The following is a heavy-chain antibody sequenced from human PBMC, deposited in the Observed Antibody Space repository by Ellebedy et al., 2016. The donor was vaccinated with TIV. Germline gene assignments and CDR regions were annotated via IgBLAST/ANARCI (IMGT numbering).Heavy chain of an antibody. Sequence: GESLKISXAASGFTFSYYSMHWVHQAPGKGLEWVAVISHDGSNKYHAESVKGRFAISRDDSKNTLYLQMNTLRTEDTAVYFCTRGSSSRGYFDSWGQGTLVTVSS. CDR2: ISHDGSNK. CDR3: TRGSSSRGYFDS. J-gene: IGHJ4*02. CDR1: GFTFSYYS. D-gene: IGHD6-13*01. V-gene: IGHV3-30*09.